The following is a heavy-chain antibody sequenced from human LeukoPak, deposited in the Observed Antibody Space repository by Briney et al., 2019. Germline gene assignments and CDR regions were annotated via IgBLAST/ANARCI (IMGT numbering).Heavy chain of an antibody. CDR1: GGSISSYY. J-gene: IGHJ4*02. Sequence: SETLSLTCTVSGGSISSYYWSWIRQPPGKGLEWIGYIYYSGSTNYNPSLKSRVTISVDTSKNQFSLKLSSVTAADTAVYYCARELDSSGFHYFDYWGQGTLVTVSS. V-gene: IGHV4-59*01. D-gene: IGHD3-22*01. CDR3: ARELDSSGFHYFDY. CDR2: IYYSGST.